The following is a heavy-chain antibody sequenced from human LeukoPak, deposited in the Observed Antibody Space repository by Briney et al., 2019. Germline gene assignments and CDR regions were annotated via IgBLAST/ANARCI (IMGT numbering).Heavy chain of an antibody. CDR3: ARGSRSSTRPHFDY. V-gene: IGHV4-31*03. CDR2: IYYSGST. J-gene: IGHJ4*02. Sequence: SQTLSLTCTVSGGSISSGGYYWSWIRQHPGTGLEWIGYIYYSGSTYYNPSLKSRVTISVDTSKNQFSLKLSSVTAADTAVYYCARGSRSSTRPHFDYWGQGTLVTVSS. D-gene: IGHD2-2*01. CDR1: GGSISSGGYY.